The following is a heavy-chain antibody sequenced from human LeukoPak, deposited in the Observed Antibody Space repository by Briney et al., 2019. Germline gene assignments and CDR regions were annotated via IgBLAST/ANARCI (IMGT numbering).Heavy chain of an antibody. Sequence: PSETLSLTCAVSGGSISSSNWWSWVRQPPGEGLEWIGEIYHSGSTNFNPSLKTRVTISVDKSKKHFSLKMTSVTAADTAVYYCAKASHDYRDYSHFHYWGQGTLVTVSS. D-gene: IGHD4-17*01. CDR1: GGSISSSNW. V-gene: IGHV4-4*02. CDR2: IYHSGST. J-gene: IGHJ4*02. CDR3: AKASHDYRDYSHFHY.